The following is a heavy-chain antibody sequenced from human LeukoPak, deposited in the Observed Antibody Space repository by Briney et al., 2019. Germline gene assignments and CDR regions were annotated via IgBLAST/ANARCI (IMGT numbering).Heavy chain of an antibody. CDR2: INTDGSST. CDR3: ARAREKYYYDSSGRGDAFDI. D-gene: IGHD3-22*01. J-gene: IGHJ3*02. Sequence: PGGSLRLSCGASGFTFSFYWMHWVRQAPGKGLVWVSHINTDGSSTSYADSVKGRFTISRDNAKNTLFLQMNSLRAEDTAVYYCARAREKYYYDSSGRGDAFDIWGQGTMVIVSS. V-gene: IGHV3-74*01. CDR1: GFTFSFYW.